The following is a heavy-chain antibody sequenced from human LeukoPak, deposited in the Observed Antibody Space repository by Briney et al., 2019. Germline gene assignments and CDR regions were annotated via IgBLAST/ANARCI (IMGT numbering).Heavy chain of an antibody. CDR3: AKEDGPSRTLDY. V-gene: IGHV3-30*02. D-gene: IGHD5-24*01. CDR2: IRYDGSNK. Sequence: GGSLRLSCAASGFTFSSYGMHWVRQAPGKVLEWVAFIRYDGSNKYYADSVKGRFTISRDNSKNTLYLQMNSLRAEDTAVYYCAKEDGPSRTLDYWGQGTLVTVSS. CDR1: GFTFSSYG. J-gene: IGHJ4*02.